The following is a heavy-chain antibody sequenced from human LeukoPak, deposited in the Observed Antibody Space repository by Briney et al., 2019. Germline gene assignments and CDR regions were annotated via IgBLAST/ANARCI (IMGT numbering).Heavy chain of an antibody. Sequence: ASVKISCKASGYTFTSYDINWVRQATGQGLEWMGWMNPNSGNTGYAQKFQGRVTITRNTSISTAYMELSSLRSEDTAVYYCARDISSLAFDIWGQGTMVTVSS. CDR3: ARDISSLAFDI. D-gene: IGHD3-3*02. CDR2: MNPNSGNT. J-gene: IGHJ3*02. V-gene: IGHV1-8*03. CDR1: GYTFTSYD.